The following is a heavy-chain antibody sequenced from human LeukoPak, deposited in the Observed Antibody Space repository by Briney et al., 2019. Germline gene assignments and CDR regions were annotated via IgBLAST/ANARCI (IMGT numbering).Heavy chain of an antibody. V-gene: IGHV4-39*01. J-gene: IGHJ4*02. CDR1: GGSISSSSYY. CDR3: ARGFSRPFNYDYVWGSPYFDY. D-gene: IGHD3-16*01. Sequence: PSEALSLTCTVSGGSISSSSYYWGWIRQPPGKGLEWIGSIYYRGSTYYNPSLKSRVTISVDTSKNQFSLKLSSVTAADTAVYYCARGFSRPFNYDYVWGSPYFDYWGQGTLVTVSS. CDR2: IYYRGST.